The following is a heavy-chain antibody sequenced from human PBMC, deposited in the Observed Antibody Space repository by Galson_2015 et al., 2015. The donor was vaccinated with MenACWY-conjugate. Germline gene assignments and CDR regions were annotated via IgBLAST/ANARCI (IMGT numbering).Heavy chain of an antibody. Sequence: SLRLSCAASGFTFSNYWMTWVRQAPGKGLEWVANINQDGSVKNYVDSVKGRFTISRDNAENSLRLQMDSLRAEDTAVYHCARDPPHYYDNNYDMDVWGQGTTVTVSS. V-gene: IGHV3-7*03. CDR1: GFTFSNYW. J-gene: IGHJ6*02. D-gene: IGHD3-22*01. CDR3: ARDPPHYYDNNYDMDV. CDR2: INQDGSVK.